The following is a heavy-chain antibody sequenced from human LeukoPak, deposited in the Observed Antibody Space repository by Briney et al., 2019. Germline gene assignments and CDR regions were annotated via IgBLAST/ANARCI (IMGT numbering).Heavy chain of an antibody. CDR3: ARVGGYSYGFRYYYYYMDV. CDR2: IYYSGST. V-gene: IGHV4-39*01. D-gene: IGHD5-18*01. CDR1: GGSISSSSYY. Sequence: SETLSLTCTVSGGSISSSSYYWGWIRQPPGKGLEWIGSIYYSGSTYYNPSLKSRVTISVDTSKNQFSLKLSSVTAADTAVHYCARVGGYSYGFRYYYYYMDVWGKGTTVTISS. J-gene: IGHJ6*03.